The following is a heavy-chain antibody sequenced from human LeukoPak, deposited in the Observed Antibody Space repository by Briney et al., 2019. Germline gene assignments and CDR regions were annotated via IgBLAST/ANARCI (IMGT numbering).Heavy chain of an antibody. CDR1: GDTFTIYV. CDR2: INPSGGST. Sequence: AAVKVSSKASGDTFTIYVMRWVRQAPGQGLEWMGIINPSGGSTSYAQKFPGSNTMTRDTSTSTVYMELSSLRSDDTAVYYCASDSADYGDYDYWGQGTLVTVSS. CDR3: ASDSADYGDYDY. D-gene: IGHD4-17*01. V-gene: IGHV1-46*01. J-gene: IGHJ4*02.